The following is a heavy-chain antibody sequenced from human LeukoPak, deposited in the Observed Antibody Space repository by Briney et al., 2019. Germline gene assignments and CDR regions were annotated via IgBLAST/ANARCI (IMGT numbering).Heavy chain of an antibody. CDR3: ARDAILYCSSTSCPQYYYYYYYMDV. Sequence: SETLSLTCTVSGGSISSYYWSWIRQPAGKGLEWIGRIYTSGSTNYNPSLKSRVTMSVDTSKNQFSLKLSSVTAADTAVYYCARDAILYCSSTSCPQYYYYYYYMDVWGKGTTVTISS. D-gene: IGHD2-2*01. CDR1: GGSISSYY. CDR2: IYTSGST. V-gene: IGHV4-4*07. J-gene: IGHJ6*03.